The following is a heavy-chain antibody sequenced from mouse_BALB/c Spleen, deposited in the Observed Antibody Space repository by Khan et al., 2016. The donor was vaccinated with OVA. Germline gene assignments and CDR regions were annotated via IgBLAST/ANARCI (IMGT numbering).Heavy chain of an antibody. CDR2: IWGDGST. CDR3: ARAYYGNYREAMDY. V-gene: IGHV2-6-7*01. J-gene: IGHJ4*01. CDR1: GFSLTGYG. Sequence: QVQLKESGPGLVAPSQSLSITCTVSGFSLTGYGVNWVRQPPGKGLEWLGMIWGDGSTDYNSALKSRLSTSKDNSKSQVFLKMNSLQTDDTARYYGARAYYGNYREAMDYWGQGTSVTVSS. D-gene: IGHD2-10*01.